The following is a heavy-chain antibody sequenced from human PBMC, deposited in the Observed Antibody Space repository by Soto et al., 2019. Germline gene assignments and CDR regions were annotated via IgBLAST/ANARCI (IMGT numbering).Heavy chain of an antibody. J-gene: IGHJ4*02. V-gene: IGHV4-30-4*01. D-gene: IGHD5-12*01. CDR1: GASISSGDYY. CDR3: ARVNATMSRGYYFDY. Sequence: QVQLHESGPVLVKPSQTLSLTCTDSGASISSGDYYWSWIRQPPGMGLEWIGHIYYSGSTYYNPYLKSRLTISVDTSKTQFSLRRSSVSAAATAVYSCARVNATMSRGYYFDYWGQGTPVTVSS. CDR2: IYYSGST.